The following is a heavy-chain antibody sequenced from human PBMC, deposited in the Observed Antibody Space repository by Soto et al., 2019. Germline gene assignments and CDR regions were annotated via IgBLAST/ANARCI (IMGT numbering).Heavy chain of an antibody. V-gene: IGHV3-33*08. CDR1: GFTFSSYA. CDR2: IWYDGSNK. CDR3: ARVRTTVTTLDY. D-gene: IGHD4-17*01. Sequence: PGGSLRLSCAASGFTFSSYAMSWVRQAPGKGLEWVAVIWYDGSNKYYADSVKGRFTISRDNSKNTLYLQMNSLRAEDTAVYYCARVRTTVTTLDYWGQGTLVTVSS. J-gene: IGHJ4*02.